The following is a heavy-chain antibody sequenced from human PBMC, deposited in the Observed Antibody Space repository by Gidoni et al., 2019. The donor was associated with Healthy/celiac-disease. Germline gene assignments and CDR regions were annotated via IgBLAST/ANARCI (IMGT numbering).Heavy chain of an antibody. CDR2: IYYSGST. V-gene: IGHV4-31*03. J-gene: IGHJ4*02. Sequence: QVQLQESGPGLVKPSQTLSLTCTVSGGSISSGGYYWSWIRQHPGKGLEWIGYIYYSGSTYYNPSLKSRVTISVDTSKNQFSLKLSSVTAADTAVYYCARAYYYGSGVFARAVDYWGQGTLVTVSS. CDR3: ARAYYYGSGVFARAVDY. CDR1: GGSISSGGYY. D-gene: IGHD3-10*01.